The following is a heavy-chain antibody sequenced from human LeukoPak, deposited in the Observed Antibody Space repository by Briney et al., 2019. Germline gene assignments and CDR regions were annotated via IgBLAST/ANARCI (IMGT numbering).Heavy chain of an antibody. CDR3: ASVAAGDDVGTWFDP. J-gene: IGHJ5*02. V-gene: IGHV1-46*01. Sequence: ASVKVSCKASGYTFTSYYMHWVRQAPGQGLEWMGIFNPSGGSTSYAQKFQGRVTMTRDTSTSTVYMELSSLRSEDTAVYYCASVAAGDDVGTWFDPWGQGTLVTVSS. CDR2: FNPSGGST. CDR1: GYTFTSYY. D-gene: IGHD6-13*01.